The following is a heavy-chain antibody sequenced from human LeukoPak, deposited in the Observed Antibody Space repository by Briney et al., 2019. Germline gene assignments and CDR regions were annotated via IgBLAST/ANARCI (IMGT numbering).Heavy chain of an antibody. D-gene: IGHD4-23*01. J-gene: IGHJ4*02. CDR2: ISSSDSTI. CDR3: ARDYGGSSPFDS. CDR1: GFTFSSYE. V-gene: IGHV3-48*03. Sequence: TGRSLRLSCAASGFTFSSYEMHWVRQAPGKGLEWISYISSSDSTIYYADSVKGRFTISRDNAKNSLYLQMNSLRAEDTAVYYCARDYGGSSPFDSWGQGTLVTVSS.